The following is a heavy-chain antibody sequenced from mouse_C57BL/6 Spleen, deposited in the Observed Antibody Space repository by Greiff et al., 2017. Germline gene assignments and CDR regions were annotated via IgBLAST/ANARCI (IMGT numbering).Heavy chain of an antibody. V-gene: IGHV1-50*01. D-gene: IGHD1-1*01. J-gene: IGHJ4*01. CDR2: IDPSDSYT. Sequence: VQLQQPGAELVKPGASVKLSCKASGYTFTSYWMQWVKQRPGQGLEWIGEIDPSDSYTNYNQKFKGKATLTVDTSSSTASLQLSSLTSEDSAVXYCATAGITTAVVRDALDYWGQGTTVTVSS. CDR1: GYTFTSYW. CDR3: ATAGITTAVVRDALDY.